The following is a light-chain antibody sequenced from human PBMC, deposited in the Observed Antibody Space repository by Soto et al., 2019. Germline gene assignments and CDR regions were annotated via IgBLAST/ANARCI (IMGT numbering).Light chain of an antibody. CDR3: QQYGSSPLT. V-gene: IGKV3-20*01. Sequence: EIVLTQSPGTLSLSPGERATLSCRASQTVTNTYLAWYQQKPGQAPRLLIYGASSRATAIPDRFSGSGSGTDFTLTISRLEPEDFAVYYCQQYGSSPLTFGGGTKVEIK. CDR2: GAS. CDR1: QTVTNTY. J-gene: IGKJ4*01.